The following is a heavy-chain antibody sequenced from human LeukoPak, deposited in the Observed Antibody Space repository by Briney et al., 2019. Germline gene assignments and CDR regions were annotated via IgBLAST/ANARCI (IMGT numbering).Heavy chain of an antibody. V-gene: IGHV4-59*01. Sequence: SETLSLTCSVSGGSISSLYWSWIRQPPGKGLEWIGYIYYSGSTNYNPSLKSRVTISVDTSKNQFSLKLSSVTAADTAVYYCARVPSYCSGGSCYPYYYYGMDVWGQGTTVTVSS. CDR1: GGSISSLY. CDR2: IYYSGST. D-gene: IGHD2-15*01. CDR3: ARVPSYCSGGSCYPYYYYGMDV. J-gene: IGHJ6*02.